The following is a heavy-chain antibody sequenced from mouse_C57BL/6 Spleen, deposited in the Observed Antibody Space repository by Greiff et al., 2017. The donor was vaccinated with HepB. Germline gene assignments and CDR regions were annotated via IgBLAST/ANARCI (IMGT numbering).Heavy chain of an antibody. CDR1: GFNIKDDY. J-gene: IGHJ2*01. Sequence: EVQLQQSGAELVRPGASVKLSCTASGFNIKDDYMHWVKRRPEQGLEWIGWIDPENGDTEYASKFQGKATITADTSSNTAYLQLSSLTSEDTAVYYCTETGTSYYFDYWGQGTTLTVSS. CDR3: TETGTSYYFDY. D-gene: IGHD4-1*01. CDR2: IDPENGDT. V-gene: IGHV14-4*01.